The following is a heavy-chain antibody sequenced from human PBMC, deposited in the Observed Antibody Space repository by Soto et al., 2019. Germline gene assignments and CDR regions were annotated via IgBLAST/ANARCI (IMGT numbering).Heavy chain of an antibody. J-gene: IGHJ4*02. V-gene: IGHV3-74*01. CDR3: TWPRYDGPGTPFDD. CDR1: GFTFSSYW. Sequence: EVQLVDSGGGLVQPGGSLRLSCAVSGFTFSSYWMHWVRQVPGKGLVWVSSINGDGSSTTYADYVKGRFTISRDNAKNTLYLQMNSLRAEDTAVYYCTWPRYDGPGTPFDDWGRGTLVTVSS. CDR2: INGDGSST. D-gene: IGHD1-1*01.